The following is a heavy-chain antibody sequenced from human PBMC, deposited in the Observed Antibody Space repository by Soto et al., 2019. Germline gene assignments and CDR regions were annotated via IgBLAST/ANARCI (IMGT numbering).Heavy chain of an antibody. CDR2: ISTSPGVI. J-gene: IGHJ4*02. CDR3: ARERYDSGRPLDY. CDR1: GFTFSSYE. Sequence: EVQLVESGGGLVQPGGSLRLSCAASGFTFSSYELTWVRQAPGKGLEWVSYISTSPGVIYYGDSVKGRFTISRDNAKNSLYLQMNSLRAEDTAVYYCARERYDSGRPLDYWGQGTLVTVSS. D-gene: IGHD3-10*01. V-gene: IGHV3-48*03.